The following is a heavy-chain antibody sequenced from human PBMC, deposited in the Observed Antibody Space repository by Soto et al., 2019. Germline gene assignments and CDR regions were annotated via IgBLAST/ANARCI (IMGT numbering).Heavy chain of an antibody. J-gene: IGHJ5*02. CDR2: INPSGGST. CDR3: ASAYCSSTSCYKSPWFDP. Sequence: ASVKVSCKASGYTFTSYYMHWVRQAPGQGLEWMGIINPSGGSTSYAQKFQGRVTMTRDTSTSTVYMELSSLRSEDTAVYYCASAYCSSTSCYKSPWFDPWGQGTLVTVSS. V-gene: IGHV1-46*03. CDR1: GYTFTSYY. D-gene: IGHD2-2*02.